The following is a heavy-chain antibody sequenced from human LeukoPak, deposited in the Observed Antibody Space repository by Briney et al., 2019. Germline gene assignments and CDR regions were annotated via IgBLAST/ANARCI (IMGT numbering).Heavy chain of an antibody. CDR3: ARGMIIDY. V-gene: IGHV3-30*04. J-gene: IGHJ4*02. D-gene: IGHD3-22*01. Sequence: SGGSLRLSCAASGFTFSTYAIHWVRQAPGKGLEWVAVISYDGSNKYYADSVKGRFTISRDNSKNTLYLQMNSLRAEDTAVYYCARGMIIDYWGQGTLVTVSS. CDR2: ISYDGSNK. CDR1: GFTFSTYA.